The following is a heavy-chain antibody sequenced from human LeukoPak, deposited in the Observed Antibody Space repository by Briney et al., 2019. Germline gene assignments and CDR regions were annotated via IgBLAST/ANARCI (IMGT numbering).Heavy chain of an antibody. V-gene: IGHV4-4*02. CDR2: IYHSGST. Sequence: PSETLSLTCAVSGGSISSSNWWSWVRPPPGKGLEWIGEIYHSGSTNYNPSLKSRVTISVDKSKNQFSLKLSSVTAADTAVYYCARDLSVGAHKWFDCWGQGTLVTVSS. CDR1: GGSISSSNW. D-gene: IGHD1-26*01. J-gene: IGHJ4*02. CDR3: ARDLSVGAHKWFDC.